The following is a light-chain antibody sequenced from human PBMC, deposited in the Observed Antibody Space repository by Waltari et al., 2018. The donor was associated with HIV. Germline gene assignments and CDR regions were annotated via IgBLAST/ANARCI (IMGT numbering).Light chain of an antibody. Sequence: DIVMTQSPDSLAVSLVERATINCKSSQSLLYSSNNKNYLAWYQQKPGQPPKLLIYWASTRESGVPDRFSGSGSGTDFTLTISSLQAEDVAVYYCQQYYSTPNSFGGGTKVEIK. J-gene: IGKJ4*01. CDR3: QQYYSTPNS. V-gene: IGKV4-1*01. CDR1: QSLLYSSNNKNY. CDR2: WAS.